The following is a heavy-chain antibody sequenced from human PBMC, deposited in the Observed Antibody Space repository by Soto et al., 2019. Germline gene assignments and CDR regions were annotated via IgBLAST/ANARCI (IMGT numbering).Heavy chain of an antibody. Sequence: ASVKVSCKASGYTFTSYYMHWVRQAPGQGLEWMGIINPSGGSTSYAQKFQGRVTMTTDASTSTAYMELSSLRSEDTAVYYCAGPAYCGGDCYSRFDYWGQG. CDR1: GYTFTSYY. CDR2: INPSGGST. CDR3: AGPAYCGGDCYSRFDY. D-gene: IGHD2-21*02. J-gene: IGHJ4*02. V-gene: IGHV1-46*01.